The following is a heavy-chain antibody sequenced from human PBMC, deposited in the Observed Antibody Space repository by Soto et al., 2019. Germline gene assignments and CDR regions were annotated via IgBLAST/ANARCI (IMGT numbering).Heavy chain of an antibody. Sequence: SETLSLTCAVSGGSFTSNNWWTWVRQPPGQGLEWIGEIYRTGSTNYNPSLKSRVTISLDKSENQFSLKVTSLTAADTAVYYCASRDPGTSVDYWGQGTLVAVSS. CDR1: GGSFTSNNW. V-gene: IGHV4-4*02. CDR3: ASRDPGTSVDY. J-gene: IGHJ4*02. CDR2: IYRTGST. D-gene: IGHD1-7*01.